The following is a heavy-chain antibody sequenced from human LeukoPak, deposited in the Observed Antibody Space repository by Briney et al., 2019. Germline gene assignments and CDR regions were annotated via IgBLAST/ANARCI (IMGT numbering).Heavy chain of an antibody. J-gene: IGHJ4*02. CDR1: GYTLTELS. CDR2: FDPEDGET. CDR3: ATVVPAYYYGSGSYPSLDY. D-gene: IGHD3-10*01. V-gene: IGHV1-24*01. Sequence: GASVKVSCKVSGYTLTELSMHWVRQAPGKGLEWMGGFDPEDGETIYAQKFQGRVTTTEDTSTDTAYMELSSLRSEDTAVYYCATVVPAYYYGSGSYPSLDYWGQGTLVTVSS.